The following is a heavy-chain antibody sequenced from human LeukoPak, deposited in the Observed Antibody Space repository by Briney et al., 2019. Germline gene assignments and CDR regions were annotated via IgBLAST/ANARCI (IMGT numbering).Heavy chain of an antibody. V-gene: IGHV3-7*03. CDR1: GFTFSSYW. J-gene: IGHJ4*02. CDR3: AKTGVGRFLEWFLAYYFDY. D-gene: IGHD3-3*01. Sequence: GGSLRLSCAASGFTFSSYWMSWVRQAPGKGLEWVANIKQDGSEKYYVDSVKGRFTISRENSKDTLYLQMNSLRAEDTAVYYCAKTGVGRFLEWFLAYYFDYWGQGTLVTVSS. CDR2: IKQDGSEK.